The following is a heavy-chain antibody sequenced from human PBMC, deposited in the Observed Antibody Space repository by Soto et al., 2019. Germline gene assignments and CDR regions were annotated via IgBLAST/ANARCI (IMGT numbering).Heavy chain of an antibody. CDR2: IYYSGST. Sequence: ETLSLTCTVSGGSISSYYWSWIRQPPGKGLEWIGYIYYSGSTNYNPSLKSRVTISVDTSKNQFSLKLSSVTAADTAVYYCARDRGVATAGLDYWGQGTLVTVSS. V-gene: IGHV4-59*01. D-gene: IGHD5-12*01. J-gene: IGHJ4*02. CDR3: ARDRGVATAGLDY. CDR1: GGSISSYY.